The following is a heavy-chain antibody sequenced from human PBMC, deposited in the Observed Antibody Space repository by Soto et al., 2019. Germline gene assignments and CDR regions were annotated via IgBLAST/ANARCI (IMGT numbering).Heavy chain of an antibody. Sequence: QPGGSLRLSCAASGFTFSSYAMSWVRQAPGKGLEWVSAISGSGGSTYYADSVKGRFTISRDNSKNTLYLQMKSLRAEDTAVYYCARARDYDYHYSGMDVWGQGTTVTVSS. D-gene: IGHD4-17*01. J-gene: IGHJ6*01. CDR1: GFTFSSYA. CDR3: ARARDYDYHYSGMDV. CDR2: ISGSGGST. V-gene: IGHV3-23*01.